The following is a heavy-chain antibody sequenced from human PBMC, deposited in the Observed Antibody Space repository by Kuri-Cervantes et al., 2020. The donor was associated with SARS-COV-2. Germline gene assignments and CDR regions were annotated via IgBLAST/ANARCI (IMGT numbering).Heavy chain of an antibody. J-gene: IGHJ5*02. CDR1: GFTFSSYG. CDR3: AKGPYYDFWSGPFDP. D-gene: IGHD3-3*01. CDR2: ISGSGGST. Sequence: LSLTCAASGFTFSSYGMHWVRQAPGKGLEWASAISGSGGSTYYADSVKGRFTISRDNSKNTLYLQMNSLRAEDTAVYYCAKGPYYDFWSGPFDPWGQGTLVTVSS. V-gene: IGHV3-23*01.